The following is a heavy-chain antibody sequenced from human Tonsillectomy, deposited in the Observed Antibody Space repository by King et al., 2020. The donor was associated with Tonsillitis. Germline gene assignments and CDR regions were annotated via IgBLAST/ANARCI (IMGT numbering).Heavy chain of an antibody. V-gene: IGHV4-39*01. D-gene: IGHD4-17*01. J-gene: IGHJ4*02. CDR1: GGSIGSSGYY. CDR2: IYYVGNT. CDR3: ARHPSGGATVTTY. Sequence: QLQESGPGLVKPSETLSLTCTVSGGSIGSSGYYWGWIRQPPGKGLEWIGSIYYVGNTYYNPSLKSRVTISVDTSKNQFSLKLSSVTAADTGVYYCARHPSGGATVTTYWGQGKLVTVSS.